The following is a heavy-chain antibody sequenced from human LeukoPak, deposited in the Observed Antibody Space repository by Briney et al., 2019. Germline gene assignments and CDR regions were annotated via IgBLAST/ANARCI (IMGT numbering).Heavy chain of an antibody. CDR3: AKDDAWGRYQD. CDR2: IRGNGVTT. J-gene: IGHJ1*01. D-gene: IGHD3-16*01. V-gene: IGHV3-23*01. Sequence: GGSLRLSCAASGVTFSSYGMNWVRQAPGKGLEWVSGIRGNGVTTYYADSVKGRFTISRDNSKNTLYLQMSSLGAEDTAVYFCAKDDAWGRYQDWGQGTLVTVSS. CDR1: GVTFSSYG.